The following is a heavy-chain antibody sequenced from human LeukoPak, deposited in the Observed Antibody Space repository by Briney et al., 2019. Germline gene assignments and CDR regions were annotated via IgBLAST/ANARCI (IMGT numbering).Heavy chain of an antibody. CDR3: VRACGGDCYLADY. V-gene: IGHV3-21*01. J-gene: IGHJ4*02. CDR2: ISSSSSYI. Sequence: GGSLRLSCAASGFTFSSYSMSWVRQAPGKGLEWVSSISSSSSYIYYADSVKGRFTISKDYAKNSLYLQMNSLRAEDTAVYYCVRACGGDCYLADYWGQGTLVTVSS. CDR1: GFTFSSYS. D-gene: IGHD2-21*02.